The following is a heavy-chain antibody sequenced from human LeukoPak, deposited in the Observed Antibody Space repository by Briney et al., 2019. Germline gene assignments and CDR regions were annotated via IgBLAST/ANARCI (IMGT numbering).Heavy chain of an antibody. V-gene: IGHV3-21*01. Sequence: GGSLRLSCAASGFTFSSYSMNWVRQAPGKGLEWVSSISSSSSYIYYADSVKGRFTISRDNAKNSLYLQMNSLRAEDTAVYYCARGGLYDSSGYSPFNYWGQGTLVTVSS. CDR2: ISSSSSYI. D-gene: IGHD3-22*01. CDR3: ARGGLYDSSGYSPFNY. J-gene: IGHJ4*02. CDR1: GFTFSSYS.